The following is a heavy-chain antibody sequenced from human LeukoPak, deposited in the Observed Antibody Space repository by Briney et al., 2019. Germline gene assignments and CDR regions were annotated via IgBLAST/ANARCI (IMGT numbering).Heavy chain of an antibody. CDR1: GGSVSSGSYY. Sequence: SETLSLTCTVSGGSVSSGSYYWSWIRQPPGKGLEWIGYIYYSGSTNYNPSLKSRVTISVDTSKNQFSLKLSSVTAADTAVYYCVRSYSFDAFDIWGQGTMVTVS. CDR3: VRSYSFDAFDI. D-gene: IGHD5-18*01. V-gene: IGHV4-61*01. CDR2: IYYSGST. J-gene: IGHJ3*02.